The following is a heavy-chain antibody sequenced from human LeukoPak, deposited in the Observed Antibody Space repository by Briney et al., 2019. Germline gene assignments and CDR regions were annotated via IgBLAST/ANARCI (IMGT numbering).Heavy chain of an antibody. D-gene: IGHD5-12*01. V-gene: IGHV1-24*01. Sequence: ASVKVSCKVSGYALTELSMHWVRQAPGKGLEWMGGFDPEDGETIYAQKFQGRVTMTEDTSTDTAYMELSSLRSEDTAVYYCATAPSGYRGPVYFDYWGQGTLVTVSS. CDR3: ATAPSGYRGPVYFDY. CDR1: GYALTELS. CDR2: FDPEDGET. J-gene: IGHJ4*02.